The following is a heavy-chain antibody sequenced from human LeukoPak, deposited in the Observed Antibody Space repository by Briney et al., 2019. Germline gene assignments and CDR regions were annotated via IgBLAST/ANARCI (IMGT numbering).Heavy chain of an antibody. J-gene: IGHJ4*02. CDR3: ARDLTAYCGGDCYPHY. V-gene: IGHV1-69*04. CDR2: IIPILGIA. D-gene: IGHD2-21*01. Sequence: SVKVSCEASGGTFSSYTISWVRQAPGQGLEWMGRIIPILGIANYAQKFQGRVTITADKSTSTAYMELSSLRSEDTAVYYCARDLTAYCGGDCYPHYWGQGTLVTVSS. CDR1: GGTFSSYT.